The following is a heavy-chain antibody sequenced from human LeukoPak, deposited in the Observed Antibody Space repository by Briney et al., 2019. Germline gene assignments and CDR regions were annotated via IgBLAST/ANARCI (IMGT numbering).Heavy chain of an antibody. V-gene: IGHV1-46*01. CDR1: GYTFTSYY. D-gene: IGHD3-3*01. J-gene: IGHJ5*02. CDR3: ARLEEYYDFWSGYYRRGNRFDP. Sequence: ASVKVSCKASGYTFTSYYMHWVRQAPGQGLEWMGIINPSGGSTSYAQKFQGRVTMTRDTSTSTVYMELSSLRSEDTAVYYCARLEEYYDFWSGYYRRGNRFDPWGQGTLVTVSS. CDR2: INPSGGST.